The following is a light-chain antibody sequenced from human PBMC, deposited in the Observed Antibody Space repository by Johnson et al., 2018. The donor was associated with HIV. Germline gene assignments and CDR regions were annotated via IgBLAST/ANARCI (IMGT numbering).Light chain of an antibody. V-gene: IGLV1-51*01. CDR3: GTWDSSLSGV. CDR1: SSNIGNNY. Sequence: QSVLTQPPSVSAAPGQKVTISCSGSSSNIGNNYVSWYQQLPGTAPKLLIYDNNQRPSGIPDRFSGSKSGTSVTLGNTGLQTGDEADYYCGTWDSSLSGVFGTGTKVTVL. J-gene: IGLJ1*01. CDR2: DNN.